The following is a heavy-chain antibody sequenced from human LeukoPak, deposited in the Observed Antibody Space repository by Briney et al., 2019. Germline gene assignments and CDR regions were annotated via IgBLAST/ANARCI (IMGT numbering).Heavy chain of an antibody. J-gene: IGHJ5*02. CDR2: ISYDGSNK. Sequence: GRSLRLSCAASGFNFSSYAMRWVRQAPGKGLEWVAVISYDGSNKYYADSVKGRFTISRDNSKNTLYLQMNSLRAEDTAVYYCARGTPIVVVITDDGGWFDPWGQGTLVTVSS. D-gene: IGHD3-22*01. CDR1: GFNFSSYA. V-gene: IGHV3-30-3*01. CDR3: ARGTPIVVVITDDGGWFDP.